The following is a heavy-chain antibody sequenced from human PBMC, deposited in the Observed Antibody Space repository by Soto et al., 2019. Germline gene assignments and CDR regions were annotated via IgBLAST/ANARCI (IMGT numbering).Heavy chain of an antibody. V-gene: IGHV4-61*05. Sequence: PSETLSLTCTVSGGSITSSSYYWGWIRQPPGKGLEWIGYIYYSGSTNYNPSLKSRVTISVDTSKNQFSLKLSSVTAADTAVYYCARVISGKDILTGYYHSWFDPWGQGTLVTVSS. CDR1: GGSITSSSYY. D-gene: IGHD3-9*01. CDR3: ARVISGKDILTGYYHSWFDP. CDR2: IYYSGST. J-gene: IGHJ5*02.